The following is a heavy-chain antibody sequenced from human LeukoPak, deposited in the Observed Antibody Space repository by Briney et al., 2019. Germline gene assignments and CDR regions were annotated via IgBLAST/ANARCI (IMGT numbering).Heavy chain of an antibody. D-gene: IGHD3-22*01. J-gene: IGHJ4*02. CDR3: ARAILLYYYDSSGYFDY. CDR1: GGSISSGDYY. Sequence: PSQTLSLTCTVSGGSISSGDYYWSWIRQPPGKGLEWIGYIYYSGSTYYNPSLKSRVTISVDTSKNQFSLKLSSVTAADTAVYYCARAILLYYYDSSGYFDYWGQGTLVTVSS. CDR2: IYYSGST. V-gene: IGHV4-30-4*08.